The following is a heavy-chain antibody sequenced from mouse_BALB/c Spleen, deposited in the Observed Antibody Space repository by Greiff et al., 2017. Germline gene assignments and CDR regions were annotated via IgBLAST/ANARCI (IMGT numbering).Heavy chain of an antibody. CDR3: ARYGYDRAWFAY. D-gene: IGHD2-2*01. V-gene: IGHV1-87*01. CDR2: IYPGDGDT. Sequence: VQLQESGAELARPGASVKLSCKASGYTFTSYWMQWVKQRPGQGLEWIGAIYPGDGDTRYTQKFKGKATLTADKSSSTAYMQLSSLASEDSAVYYCARYGYDRAWFAYWGQGTLVTVSA. CDR1: GYTFTSYW. J-gene: IGHJ3*01.